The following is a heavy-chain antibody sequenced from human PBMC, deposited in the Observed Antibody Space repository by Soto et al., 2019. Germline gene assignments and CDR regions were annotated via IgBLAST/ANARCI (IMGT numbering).Heavy chain of an antibody. CDR2: TYYRSKWYN. J-gene: IGHJ5*02. V-gene: IGHV6-1*01. CDR1: GDSVSSNSAA. CDR3: ARDGVGAYPQSMGCDP. D-gene: IGHD1-26*01. Sequence: SQTLSLTCVLSGDSVSSNSAALNWIRQSPSRGLEWLGRTYYRSKWYNYSAVSVKSRKTINPETSKNQFSLQLXFATPEDTGVYSCARDGVGAYPQSMGCDPRGKGTLVTVSS.